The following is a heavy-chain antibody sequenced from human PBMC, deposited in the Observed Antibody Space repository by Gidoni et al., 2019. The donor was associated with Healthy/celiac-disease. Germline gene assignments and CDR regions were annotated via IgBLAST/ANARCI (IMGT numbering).Heavy chain of an antibody. J-gene: IGHJ3*02. D-gene: IGHD2-2*01. CDR1: GGSISSSSSY. CDR2: IYYSGST. V-gene: IGHV4-39*01. Sequence: QLQLQESGPGLVKPSETLSLTCTVSGGSISSSSSYWGWIRQPPGKGLEWIGSIYYSGSTYYNPSLKSRVTISVDTSKNQFSLKLSSVTAADTAVYYCARHTAYCSSTSCHPGDAFDIWGQGTMVTVSS. CDR3: ARHTAYCSSTSCHPGDAFDI.